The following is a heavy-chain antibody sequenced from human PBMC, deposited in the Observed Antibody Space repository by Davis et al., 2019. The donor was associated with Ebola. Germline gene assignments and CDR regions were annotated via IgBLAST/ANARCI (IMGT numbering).Heavy chain of an antibody. Sequence: SETLSLTCAVYGGSFSGYYWSWIRQPPGKGLEWIGEINHSGSTNYNPSLKSRVTISVDTSKNQFSLKLSSVTAADTAVYYCARDKTGYSSSWNYYYYYGMDVWGQGTTVTVSS. V-gene: IGHV4-34*01. CDR2: INHSGST. J-gene: IGHJ6*02. CDR1: GGSFSGYY. D-gene: IGHD6-13*01. CDR3: ARDKTGYSSSWNYYYYYGMDV.